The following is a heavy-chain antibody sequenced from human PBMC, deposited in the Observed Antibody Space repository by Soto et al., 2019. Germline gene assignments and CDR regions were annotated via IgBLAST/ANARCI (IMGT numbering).Heavy chain of an antibody. J-gene: IGHJ4*02. CDR3: SISNSYGRGDF. CDR1: GGTLNSYT. V-gene: IGHV1-69*01. CDR2: IIPVFGTT. Sequence: QVQLVQSGAEVKKPGSSVRVSCKASGGTLNSYTISWVRQAPGQVLEWMGGIIPVFGTTDYAQKFQGRVTITADQSTGTAYLDLFSLRSEATAIYDCSISNSYGRGDFWGQGTLVTVSS. D-gene: IGHD4-17*01.